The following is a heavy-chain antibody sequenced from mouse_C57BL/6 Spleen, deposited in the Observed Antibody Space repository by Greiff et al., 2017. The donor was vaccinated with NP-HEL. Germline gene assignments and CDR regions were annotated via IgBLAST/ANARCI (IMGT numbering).Heavy chain of an antibody. CDR3: ARDGYYGYFDV. J-gene: IGHJ1*03. D-gene: IGHD2-3*01. CDR1: GYTFTSYW. Sequence: QVQLQQPGAELVRPGSSVKLSCKASGYTFTSYWMHWVKQRPIQGLEWIGNIDPSDSETHYNQKFKDKATLTVDKSSSTAYMQLSSLTSEDSAVYYCARDGYYGYFDVWGTGTTVTVSS. CDR2: IDPSDSET. V-gene: IGHV1-52*01.